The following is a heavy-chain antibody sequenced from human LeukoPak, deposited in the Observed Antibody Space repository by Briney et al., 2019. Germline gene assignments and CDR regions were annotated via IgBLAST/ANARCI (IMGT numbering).Heavy chain of an antibody. CDR3: ARGPRGPRRNWFDP. Sequence: GASVKVSCKASGYTFTSYDINWVRQATGQGLEWMGWMNPNRGNTGYAQKFQGRVTMTRNTSISTAYMELSSLRSEDTAVYYCARGPRGPRRNWFDPWGQGTLVTVSS. D-gene: IGHD3-10*01. J-gene: IGHJ5*02. CDR1: GYTFTSYD. CDR2: MNPNRGNT. V-gene: IGHV1-8*01.